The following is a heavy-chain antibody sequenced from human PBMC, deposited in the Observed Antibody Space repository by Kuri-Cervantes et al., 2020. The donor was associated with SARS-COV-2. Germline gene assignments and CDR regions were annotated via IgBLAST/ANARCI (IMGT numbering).Heavy chain of an antibody. Sequence: ASVKVSCKASGYTFTGYYMHWVRQAPGQGLEWMGWINPNSGGTNYAQKFQGRVTMTRDTSISTAYMDLSRLRSDDTAVYYCARDSPFSQLVCLFHYWGQGTLVTVSS. V-gene: IGHV1-2*02. CDR3: ARDSPFSQLVCLFHY. D-gene: IGHD6-6*01. CDR2: INPNSGGT. J-gene: IGHJ4*02. CDR1: GYTFTGYY.